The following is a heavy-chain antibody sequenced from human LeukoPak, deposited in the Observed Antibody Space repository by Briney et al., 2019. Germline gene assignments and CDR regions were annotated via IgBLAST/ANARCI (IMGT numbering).Heavy chain of an antibody. Sequence: GGSLRLSCAASGXTFSSYSVNWVRQAPGKGLESVSYISSSSSTIYYADSVKGRFTISRDNAKNSLYLQMNSLRDEDTAVYYCARTHSSGWFGFDYWGQGTLVTVSS. V-gene: IGHV3-48*02. D-gene: IGHD6-19*01. CDR2: ISSSSSTI. CDR3: ARTHSSGWFGFDY. CDR1: GXTFSSYS. J-gene: IGHJ4*02.